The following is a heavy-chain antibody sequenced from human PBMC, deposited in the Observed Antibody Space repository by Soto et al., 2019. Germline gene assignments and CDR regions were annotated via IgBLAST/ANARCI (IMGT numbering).Heavy chain of an antibody. CDR2: IRSKGNSYAT. J-gene: IGHJ3*02. CDR1: GFTFSGSA. CDR3: TRLLSDAFDI. V-gene: IGHV3-73*01. Sequence: GGSLRLSCAASGFTFSGSAMHWVRQASGKGLEWVGRIRSKGNSYATAYAASVKGRFTISRDDSKNTAYLQMNSLKTEDTAVYYCTRLLSDAFDIWGQGTMVTVSS.